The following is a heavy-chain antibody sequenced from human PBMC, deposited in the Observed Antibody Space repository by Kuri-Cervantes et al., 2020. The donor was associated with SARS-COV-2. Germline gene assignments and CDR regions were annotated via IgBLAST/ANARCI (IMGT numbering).Heavy chain of an antibody. CDR1: GFAFSNFT. D-gene: IGHD6-13*01. Sequence: GESLKISCAASGFAFSNFTLNWVRQAPGKGLEWVSSIGSSRGSKYFADSVKGRFTISRDNAKNSVYLQMSSLRADDTAVYYCARGQGSSWSANAFDVWGQGTKVTVSS. V-gene: IGHV3-21*01. J-gene: IGHJ3*01. CDR3: ARGQGSSWSANAFDV. CDR2: IGSSRGSK.